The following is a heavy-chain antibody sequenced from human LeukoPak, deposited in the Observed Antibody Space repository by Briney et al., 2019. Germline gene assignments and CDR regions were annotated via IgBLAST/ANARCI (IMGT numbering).Heavy chain of an antibody. V-gene: IGHV3-64D*09. Sequence: PGGSPRLSCSASGFTFSSYAMHWVRQAPGKGLEYVSATSSNGGRTYYADSVKGRFTISRDNSKNTLYLQMSSLRAEDTAVYYCVKDLYSIAAAGGAFDIWGQGTMVSAYS. CDR1: GFTFSSYA. J-gene: IGHJ3*02. CDR2: TSSNGGRT. D-gene: IGHD6-13*01. CDR3: VKDLYSIAAAGGAFDI.